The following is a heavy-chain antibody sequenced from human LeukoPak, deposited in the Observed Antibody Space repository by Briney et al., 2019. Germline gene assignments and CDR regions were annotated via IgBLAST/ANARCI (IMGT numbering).Heavy chain of an antibody. CDR3: ARVVGLTGYSSNWYSGYYYYMDV. D-gene: IGHD6-13*01. CDR2: IIPIFGTA. J-gene: IGHJ6*03. V-gene: IGHV1-69*06. Sequence: SSVKVSCKASGGTFSNYAISWVRQAPGQGLEWMGGIIPIFGTANYAQKFRGRVTITADKSTSTAYMKLSSLRSEDTAVYYCARVVGLTGYSSNWYSGYYYYMDVWGKGTTVTVSS. CDR1: GGTFSNYA.